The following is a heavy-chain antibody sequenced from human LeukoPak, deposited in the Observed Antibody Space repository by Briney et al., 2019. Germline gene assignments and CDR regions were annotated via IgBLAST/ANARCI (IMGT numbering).Heavy chain of an antibody. CDR3: AKGPLVGATTL. CDR1: GFTFGSYG. CDR2: ISYDGSNK. V-gene: IGHV3-30*18. Sequence: GRSLRLSCAASGFTFGSYGMHWVRQAPGKGLEWVAVISYDGSNKYYADSVKGRFTISRDNSKNTLYLQMNSLRAEDTAVYYCAKGPLVGATTLWGQGTLVTVSS. J-gene: IGHJ4*02. D-gene: IGHD1-26*01.